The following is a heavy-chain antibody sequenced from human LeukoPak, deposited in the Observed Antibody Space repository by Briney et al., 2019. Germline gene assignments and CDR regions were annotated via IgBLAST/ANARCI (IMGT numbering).Heavy chain of an antibody. D-gene: IGHD3-22*01. Sequence: SETLSLTCTVSGGSIRNYYWSWIRQPPGKGLEWIGYIYYSGSTNYNPSLKSRVTISVDTSKNQFSLKLSSVTAADTAVYYCASPYYYDSSGYYRGVNYWGQGTLVTVSS. CDR2: IYYSGST. CDR3: ASPYYYDSSGYYRGVNY. V-gene: IGHV4-59*08. CDR1: GGSIRNYY. J-gene: IGHJ4*02.